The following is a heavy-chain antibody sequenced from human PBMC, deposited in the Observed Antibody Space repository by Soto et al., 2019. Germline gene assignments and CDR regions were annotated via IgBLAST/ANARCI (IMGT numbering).Heavy chain of an antibody. CDR3: AGGSGFLEWFIIDDYYGMDV. CDR2: ISSSSSYI. V-gene: IGHV3-21*01. J-gene: IGHJ6*02. D-gene: IGHD3-3*01. CDR1: GFTFSSYS. Sequence: EVQLVESGGGLVKPGGSLRLSCAASGFTFSSYSMNWVRQAPGKGLEWVSSISSSSSYIYYAGSVKGRFTITRDNAKYALYLQMDSLRAEETAVYYCAGGSGFLEWFIIDDYYGMDVWCQGTTVTVSS.